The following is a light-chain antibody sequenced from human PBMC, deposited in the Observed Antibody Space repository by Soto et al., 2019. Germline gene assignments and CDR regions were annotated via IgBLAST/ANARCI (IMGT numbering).Light chain of an antibody. CDR3: QQYNSPGIT. CDR2: DAS. CDR1: QSISSW. V-gene: IGKV1-5*01. J-gene: IGKJ5*01. Sequence: DIQMTQSHSTLSASVGDRVTITGRASQSISSWLAWYQQKPGKAPKLLIYDASSLESGVPSRFSGSGSGTEFTLPISSLQPADFETYYCQQYNSPGITFGQGTRLASK.